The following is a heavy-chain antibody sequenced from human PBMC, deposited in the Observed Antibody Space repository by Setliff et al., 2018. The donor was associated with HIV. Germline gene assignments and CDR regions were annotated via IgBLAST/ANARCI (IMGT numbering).Heavy chain of an antibody. CDR1: GGTLSIYI. D-gene: IGHD5-18*01. CDR2: IIPIYGTR. CDR3: ATPLDATLGRDF. Sequence: ASVRFSCKASGGTLSIYIINWVRQAPGQGLEGMGGIIPIYGTRNFAPKFQGRVTITADESTKTAYMELSNLRSEDTAVYYCATPLDATLGRDFWGQGTMVTVSS. J-gene: IGHJ4*01. V-gene: IGHV1-69*13.